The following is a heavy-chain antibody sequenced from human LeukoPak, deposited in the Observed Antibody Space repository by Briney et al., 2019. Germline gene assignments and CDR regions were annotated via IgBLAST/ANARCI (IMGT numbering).Heavy chain of an antibody. CDR3: ARAVVVVTNYYFDY. V-gene: IGHV4-4*07. CDR1: GDSISGYY. D-gene: IGHD3-22*01. J-gene: IGHJ4*02. CDR2: IYTSGTT. Sequence: SETLSLTCTVSGDSISGYYWSWIRQPAGKGLQRIGRIYTSGTTDYNPSLKSRVTMSVDTSKNQFSLKLSSVTAADAAVYYCARAVVVVTNYYFDYWGQGTL.